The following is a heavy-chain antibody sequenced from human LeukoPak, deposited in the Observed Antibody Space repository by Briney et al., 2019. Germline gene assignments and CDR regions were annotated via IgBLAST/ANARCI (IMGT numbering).Heavy chain of an antibody. CDR3: ERERNGKAFDY. CDR1: VVSIRSVAFD. J-gene: IGHJ4*02. CDR2: IYYSGRI. Sequence: TLSLPCSDSVVSIRSVAFDGSRISQNKGKGLEWIGYIYYSGRIYYNPSVRSRVTIQVDMSKNHVSVKLRSVTAADAAVYYCERERNGKAFDYWGQGTLVTVSS. V-gene: IGHV4-31*03.